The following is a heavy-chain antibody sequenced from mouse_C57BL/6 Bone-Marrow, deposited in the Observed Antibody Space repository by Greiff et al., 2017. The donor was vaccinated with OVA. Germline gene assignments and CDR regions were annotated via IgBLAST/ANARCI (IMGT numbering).Heavy chain of an antibody. Sequence: VQLQQSGAELVRPGTSVKVSCKASGYAFTNYLIEWVKQRPGQGLEWIGVINPGSGGTNYNEKFKGKAKLTAVTSASTAYMELSSLTNEDSAVYYCTSPYYYGSSYDFDYWGQGTTLTVSS. CDR2: INPGSGGT. CDR3: TSPYYYGSSYDFDY. J-gene: IGHJ2*01. D-gene: IGHD1-1*01. CDR1: GYAFTNYL. V-gene: IGHV1-54*01.